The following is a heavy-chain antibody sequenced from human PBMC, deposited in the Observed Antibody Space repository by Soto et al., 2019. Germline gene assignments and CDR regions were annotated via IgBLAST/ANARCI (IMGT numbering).Heavy chain of an antibody. CDR3: ARSIAAAAHTNYYSMDV. Sequence: QVQLVQSGAEVKKPGASVKVSCKASGYTFTSYGISWVRQAPGQGLEWMGWISAYNGNTNYAQKLQGRATMTTDTAPSTAYMDLRSLRSDDTTVYYCARSIAAAAHTNYYSMDVWGQGTTVNVSS. D-gene: IGHD6-13*01. J-gene: IGHJ6*02. CDR1: GYTFTSYG. V-gene: IGHV1-18*01. CDR2: ISAYNGNT.